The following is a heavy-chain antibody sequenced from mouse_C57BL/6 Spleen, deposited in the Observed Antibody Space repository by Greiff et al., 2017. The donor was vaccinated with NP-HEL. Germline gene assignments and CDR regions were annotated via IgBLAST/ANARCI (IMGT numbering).Heavy chain of an antibody. CDR1: GYSITSGYY. CDR3: ARESDSYFDY. V-gene: IGHV3-6*01. J-gene: IGHJ2*01. Sequence: ESGPGLVKPSQSLSLTCSVTGYSITSGYYWNWIRQFPGNKLEWMGYISYDGSNNYNPSLKNRISITRDTSKNQFFLKLNSVTTEDTATYYCARESDSYFDYWGQGTTLTVSS. CDR2: ISYDGSN.